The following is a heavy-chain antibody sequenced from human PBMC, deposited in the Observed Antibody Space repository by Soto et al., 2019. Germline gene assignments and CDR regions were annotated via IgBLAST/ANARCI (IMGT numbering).Heavy chain of an antibody. V-gene: IGHV3-21*01. CDR3: AREGWGGGYDSPSDY. CDR1: GFTFSSYS. CDR2: ISSSSSYI. D-gene: IGHD5-12*01. Sequence: EVQLVESGGGLVKPGGSLRLSCAASGFTFSSYSMNWVRQAPGKGLEWFSAISSSSSYIYYADSVKGRFTISRDNAKNSLYLKMNSLRAEDTAVYYWAREGWGGGYDSPSDYWGQGTLVTVSS. J-gene: IGHJ4*02.